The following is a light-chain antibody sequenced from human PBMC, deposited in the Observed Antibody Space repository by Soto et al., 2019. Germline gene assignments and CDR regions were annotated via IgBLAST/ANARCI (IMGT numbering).Light chain of an antibody. CDR3: CSYAGRATYV. Sequence: QSALTQPASVSGSPGQSITISCTGTSSDVGRYNLVSWYQQYPGKAPKLIIYEVIKRPSGVSHRFSGSKSGNTASLTISGLQAEDEANYYCCSYAGRATYVFGGGTKVTVL. J-gene: IGLJ2*01. CDR2: EVI. V-gene: IGLV2-23*02. CDR1: SSDVGRYNL.